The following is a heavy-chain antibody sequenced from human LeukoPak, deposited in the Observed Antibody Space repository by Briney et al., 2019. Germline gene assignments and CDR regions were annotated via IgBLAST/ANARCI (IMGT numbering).Heavy chain of an antibody. V-gene: IGHV1-18*01. CDR2: ISAYNGNT. D-gene: IGHD2/OR15-2a*01. CDR3: ARDMADLSHYYGMDV. Sequence: GASVKVSCKASGYTFTSYGISWLRQAPGQGLEWMGWISAYNGNTNYAQKLQGRVTMTTDTSTSTAYMELRSLRSDDTAVYYCARDMADLSHYYGMDVWGQGTTVTVSS. CDR1: GYTFTSYG. J-gene: IGHJ6*02.